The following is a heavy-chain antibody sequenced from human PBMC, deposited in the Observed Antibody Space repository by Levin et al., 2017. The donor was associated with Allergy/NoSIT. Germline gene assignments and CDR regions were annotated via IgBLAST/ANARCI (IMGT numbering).Heavy chain of an antibody. CDR2: IYYSGST. V-gene: IGHV4-59*08. Sequence: SETLSLTCTVSGGSISSYYWSWIRQPPGKGLEWIGYIYYSGSTNYNPSLKSRVTISVDTSKNQFSLKLSSVTAADTAVYYCARHDGSGSYYRSSTHGNWFDPWGQGTLVTVSS. D-gene: IGHD3-10*01. CDR3: ARHDGSGSYYRSSTHGNWFDP. CDR1: GGSISSYY. J-gene: IGHJ5*02.